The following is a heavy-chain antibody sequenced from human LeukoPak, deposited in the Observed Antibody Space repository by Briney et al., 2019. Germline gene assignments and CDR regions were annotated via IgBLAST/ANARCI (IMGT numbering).Heavy chain of an antibody. D-gene: IGHD3-9*01. J-gene: IGHJ3*02. CDR2: ISGSGGST. CDR1: GFTFSSYA. Sequence: PGGSLRLSCAASGFTFSSYAMSWVRQAPGKGLEWVSAISGSGGSTYYADSVKGRFTISRDNSKNTLYLQMNSLRAEDTAVYYCAKDSKNSAAFDWLFESGVYWLGAFDIWGQGTMVTVSS. CDR3: AKDSKNSAAFDWLFESGVYWLGAFDI. V-gene: IGHV3-23*01.